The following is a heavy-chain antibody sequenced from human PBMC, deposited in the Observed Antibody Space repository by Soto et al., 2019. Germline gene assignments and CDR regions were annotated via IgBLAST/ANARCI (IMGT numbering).Heavy chain of an antibody. D-gene: IGHD3-3*01. CDR3: ARDPHEFWTSYWFDP. CDR1: GGTFSSSG. J-gene: IGHJ5*02. Sequence: ASVKVSCKASGGTFSSSGFTWVRQAPGQGLEWMGWISANSGNTNCAQKLQGRVTMTTDTSTSTAYMELRSLRSDDTAIYYCARDPHEFWTSYWFDPWGQGTPVTVSS. CDR2: ISANSGNT. V-gene: IGHV1-18*01.